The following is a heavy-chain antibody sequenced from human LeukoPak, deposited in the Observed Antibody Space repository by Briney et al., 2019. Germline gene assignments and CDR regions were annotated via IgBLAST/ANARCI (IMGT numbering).Heavy chain of an antibody. Sequence: KPSETLSLTCTVSGGSISSYYWSWIRQPAGKGLEWIGRIYTSGSTNYNPSLTSRVTMSVDTSKNQFSLKLSSVTAADTAVYYCARDGEYCSSTSCPIPDYWGQGTLVTVSA. J-gene: IGHJ4*02. CDR3: ARDGEYCSSTSCPIPDY. D-gene: IGHD2-2*01. CDR2: IYTSGST. CDR1: GGSISSYY. V-gene: IGHV4-4*07.